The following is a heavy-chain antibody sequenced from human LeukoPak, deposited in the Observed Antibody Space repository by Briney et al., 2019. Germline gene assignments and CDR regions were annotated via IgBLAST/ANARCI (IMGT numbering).Heavy chain of an antibody. J-gene: IGHJ4*02. D-gene: IGHD4-11*01. Sequence: SETLSLTCAVYGGSSSGYYWSWIRQPPGKGLEWIGEINHSGSTNYNPSLKSRVTISVDTSKNQFSLKLSSVTAADTAVYYCARAGRYSKGSWDYWGQGTLVTVSS. CDR1: GGSSSGYY. CDR2: INHSGST. V-gene: IGHV4-34*01. CDR3: ARAGRYSKGSWDY.